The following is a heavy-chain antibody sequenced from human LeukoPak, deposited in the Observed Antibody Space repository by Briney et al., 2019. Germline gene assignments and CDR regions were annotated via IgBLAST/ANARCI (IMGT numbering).Heavy chain of an antibody. CDR1: GITLSNYG. V-gene: IGHV3-23*01. Sequence: GGSLRLFCVVSGITLSNYGMSWVRQAPGKGLEWVSGISESGGSTNYADSVKGRFIISRDNSKNTLYLQMNRLRAEDTDVYFCAKRGIVIRGFLIGFHKEAYYFDYWGQGILVTVSS. D-gene: IGHD3-10*01. CDR2: ISESGGST. J-gene: IGHJ4*02. CDR3: AKRGIVIRGFLIGFHKEAYYFDY.